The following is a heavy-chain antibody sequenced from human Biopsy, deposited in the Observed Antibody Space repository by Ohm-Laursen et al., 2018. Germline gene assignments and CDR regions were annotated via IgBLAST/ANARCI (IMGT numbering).Heavy chain of an antibody. CDR3: ARDPGQDGAIDF. Sequence: SLRLSCAASGFGVNTYGMHWVRQAPGKGLEWVAVIWYDERNKQYADSVKGRVTSSRDNSKSTLFLQMDSLRVDDTAVYHCARDPGQDGAIDFWGQGTLVTVSS. CDR1: GFGVNTYG. D-gene: IGHD4/OR15-4a*01. CDR2: IWYDERNK. V-gene: IGHV3-33*08. J-gene: IGHJ4*02.